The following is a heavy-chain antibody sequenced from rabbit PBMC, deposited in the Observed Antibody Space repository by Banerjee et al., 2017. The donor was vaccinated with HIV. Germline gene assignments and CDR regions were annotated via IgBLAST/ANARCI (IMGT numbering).Heavy chain of an antibody. CDR3: ARDLAGVIGWNFNL. V-gene: IGHV1S39*01. Sequence: QEQLVESGGGLVQPGGSLKLSCKASGFDFSNYGLSWVRQAPGKGLEWIGMITNGGSAYYASWAKGRFTISKTSSTTVTLQMTSLTAADTATYFCARDLAGVIGWNFNLWGQGTLVTVS. CDR2: ITNGGSA. CDR1: GFDFSNYG. J-gene: IGHJ4*01. D-gene: IGHD4-1*01.